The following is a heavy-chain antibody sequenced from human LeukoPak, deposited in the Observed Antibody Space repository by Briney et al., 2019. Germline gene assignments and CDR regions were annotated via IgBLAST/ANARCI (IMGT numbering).Heavy chain of an antibody. CDR2: ISAYNGNT. D-gene: IGHD6-13*01. Sequence: ASVKVSCKASGYTFTSYGISWVRQAPGQGLEWMGWISAYNGNTNYAQKLQGRVTMTTDTSTSTAYMELRSLRSDDTAVYYCARDLYSRRQQLVSNWFDPWGQGTLVTVS. CDR1: GYTFTSYG. J-gene: IGHJ5*02. CDR3: ARDLYSRRQQLVSNWFDP. V-gene: IGHV1-18*01.